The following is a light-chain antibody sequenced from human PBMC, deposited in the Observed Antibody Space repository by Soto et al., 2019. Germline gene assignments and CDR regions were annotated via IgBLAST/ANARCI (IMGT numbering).Light chain of an antibody. CDR1: QSISSW. CDR3: QQYHSYPWT. CDR2: KAS. Sequence: DIQMTQSPSILSASVGDRVTITCRASQSISSWLAWYQQKPGKAPNLLIYKASSLESGVPPRFSGSGSGTEFTLTVSSLQPDDFATYYCQQYHSYPWTFGQGTKVDIK. J-gene: IGKJ1*01. V-gene: IGKV1-5*03.